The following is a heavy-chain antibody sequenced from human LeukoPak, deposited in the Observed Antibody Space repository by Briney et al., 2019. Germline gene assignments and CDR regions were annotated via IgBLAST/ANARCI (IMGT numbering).Heavy chain of an antibody. Sequence: GGSLRLSCAASGFTFSSYAMSWVRQAPGKGLEWVSAIGGSGVITYYADSVKGRFTTSRDNSKNTLYLQMNTLRAEDTAVYYCAKDRYCSSSSCYAGQFDPWGPGTLVAVSS. J-gene: IGHJ5*02. CDR1: GFTFSSYA. CDR3: AKDRYCSSSSCYAGQFDP. CDR2: IGGSGVIT. V-gene: IGHV3-23*01. D-gene: IGHD2-2*01.